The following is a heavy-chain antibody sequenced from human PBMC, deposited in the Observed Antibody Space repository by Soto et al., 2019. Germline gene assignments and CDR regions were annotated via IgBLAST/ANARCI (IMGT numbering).Heavy chain of an antibody. CDR1: GGFVSSGNYY. J-gene: IGHJ3*02. Sequence: QEQLQQWGAGLLKPSETLSLTCAVYGGFVSSGNYYWSWIRQPPGKGLEWIGEMSHSGGTHFNPSLKSRVNISVYTSKNQFSLKMSSVTAADTALYYCARVERGTATTVVDAFDIWGPGTMVTVSS. D-gene: IGHD1-1*01. CDR2: MSHSGGT. V-gene: IGHV4-34*01. CDR3: ARVERGTATTVVDAFDI.